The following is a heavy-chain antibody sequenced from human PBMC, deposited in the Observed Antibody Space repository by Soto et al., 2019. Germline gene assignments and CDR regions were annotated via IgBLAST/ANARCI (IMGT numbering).Heavy chain of an antibody. Sequence: ASVKVSCKASGYTFTSYGISWVRQAPGQGLEWMGWISAYNGNTNYAQKLQGRVTTTTDTSTSTAYMELRSLRSDDTAVYYCARVSDIVVVVAAPDDAFDIWGQGPMVTVSS. CDR1: GYTFTSYG. D-gene: IGHD2-15*01. J-gene: IGHJ3*02. V-gene: IGHV1-18*04. CDR3: ARVSDIVVVVAAPDDAFDI. CDR2: ISAYNGNT.